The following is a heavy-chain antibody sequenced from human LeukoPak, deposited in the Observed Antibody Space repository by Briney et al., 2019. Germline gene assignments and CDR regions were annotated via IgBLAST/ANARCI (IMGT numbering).Heavy chain of an antibody. V-gene: IGHV3-48*04. CDR1: GFTFSAYT. J-gene: IGHJ4*02. Sequence: GGSLRLSCSASGFTFSAYTMNWVRQAPGQGLEWVSYISSGSSSVYYADSVKGRFTISRDNAKNSVYLQMSSLRAEDTAVYYCARDVVPAAIGYYFDYWGQGTLVTVSS. D-gene: IGHD2-2*02. CDR3: ARDVVPAAIGYYFDY. CDR2: ISSGSSSV.